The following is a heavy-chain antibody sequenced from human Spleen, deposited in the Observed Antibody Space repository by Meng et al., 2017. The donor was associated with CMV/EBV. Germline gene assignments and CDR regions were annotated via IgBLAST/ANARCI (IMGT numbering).Heavy chain of an antibody. Sequence: GESLKISCAASGFTFSSYAMSWVRQAPGKGLEWVSAISGSGGSTYYADSVKGRLTISRDNSKNTLYLQMNSLRAEDTAVYYCAREIRMGYWGQGTLVTVSS. CDR3: AREIRMGY. CDR1: GFTFSSYA. CDR2: ISGSGGST. D-gene: IGHD2-15*01. V-gene: IGHV3-23*01. J-gene: IGHJ4*02.